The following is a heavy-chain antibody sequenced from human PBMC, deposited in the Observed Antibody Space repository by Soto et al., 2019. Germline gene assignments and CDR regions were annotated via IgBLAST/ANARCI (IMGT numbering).Heavy chain of an antibody. D-gene: IGHD6-6*01. CDR2: ISSRSSTI. J-gene: IGHJ4*02. CDR1: GFTFSSYS. CDR3: ARIGYSSWIDY. V-gene: IGHV3-48*01. Sequence: EVQLVESGGGLVQPGGSLRLSCAASGFTFSSYSMNWVHQAPGEGLEWVSYISSRSSTIFYADSVKGRFTISRDNAKNSLYLQMNSLRAEDTAVYYCARIGYSSWIDYWGQGTLVTVSS.